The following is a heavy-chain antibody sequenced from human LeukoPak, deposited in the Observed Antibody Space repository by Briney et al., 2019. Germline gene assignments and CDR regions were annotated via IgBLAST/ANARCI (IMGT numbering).Heavy chain of an antibody. Sequence: GASVKVSCKASGYTVTSYNINWVRQAPGQGLEWMGWISVYNGNTNYAQKLQGRVTMTTDTSTSTAYMELRSLRSDDTAVYYCARDRIDRYSSGWHAFDIWGQGTMVTVSS. CDR2: ISVYNGNT. CDR3: ARDRIDRYSSGWHAFDI. D-gene: IGHD6-19*01. CDR1: GYTVTSYN. J-gene: IGHJ3*02. V-gene: IGHV1-18*04.